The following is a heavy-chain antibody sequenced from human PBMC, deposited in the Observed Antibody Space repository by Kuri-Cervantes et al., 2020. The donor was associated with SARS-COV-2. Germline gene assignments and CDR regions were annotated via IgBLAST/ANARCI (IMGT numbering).Heavy chain of an antibody. CDR1: GGSISSYY. V-gene: IGHV4-59*01. CDR3: ARARIVSSGWYYYYGMDV. J-gene: IGHJ6*02. Sequence: GSLRLSCTVPGGSISSYYWSWIRQPPGKGLEWIGYIYYSGSANYNPSLKSRVTISVDTSKNQFSLKLSSVTAADTAVYYCARARIVSSGWYYYYGMDVWGQGTTVTVSS. D-gene: IGHD6-19*01. CDR2: IYYSGSA.